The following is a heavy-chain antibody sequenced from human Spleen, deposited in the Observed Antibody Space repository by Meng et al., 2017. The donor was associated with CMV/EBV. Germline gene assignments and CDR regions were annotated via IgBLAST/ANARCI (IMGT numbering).Heavy chain of an antibody. Sequence: GESLKISCAASGYTFSSYGMHWVRQAPGKGLEWVAGVWSDGSNENYADSVKGRFTISRDNSKNALYLQMNSLRAEDTALYYCAKGYDYSASGLDHWGQGTLVTVSS. CDR1: GYTFSSYG. J-gene: IGHJ4*02. CDR2: VWSDGSNE. D-gene: IGHD4-11*01. CDR3: AKGYDYSASGLDH. V-gene: IGHV3-33*06.